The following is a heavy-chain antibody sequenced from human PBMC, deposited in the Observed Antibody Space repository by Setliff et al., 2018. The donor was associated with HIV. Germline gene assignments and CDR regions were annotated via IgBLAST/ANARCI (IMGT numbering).Heavy chain of an antibody. CDR1: GGTFSSYA. CDR3: ARSSDYRSPDAFDI. J-gene: IGHJ3*02. Sequence: SVKVSRKASGGTFSSYAISWVRQAPGQGLEWMGGIIPIFGTANYAQKFQGRVTITTDESTSTAYMELSSLGSEDTAVYYCARSSDYRSPDAFDIWGQGTMVTVSS. D-gene: IGHD4-17*01. CDR2: IIPIFGTA. V-gene: IGHV1-69*05.